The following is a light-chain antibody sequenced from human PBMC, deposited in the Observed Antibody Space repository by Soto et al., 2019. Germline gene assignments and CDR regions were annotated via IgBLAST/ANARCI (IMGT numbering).Light chain of an antibody. CDR1: QDISTF. Sequence: DIQLTQSPSFMSASVGDRVTITCRASQDISTFLAWYQQHPGTAPKRLIYDASNLQSGVPSRFSGSGSGTEFTLTISSLQPEDFATYYCQQVNNYPLTFGGGTKVDIK. CDR3: QQVNNYPLT. V-gene: IGKV1-9*01. J-gene: IGKJ4*01. CDR2: DAS.